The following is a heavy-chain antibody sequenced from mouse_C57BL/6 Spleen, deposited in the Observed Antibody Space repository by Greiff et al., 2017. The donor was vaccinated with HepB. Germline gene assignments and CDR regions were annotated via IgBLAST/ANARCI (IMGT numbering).Heavy chain of an antibody. V-gene: IGHV5-12*01. CDR3: ARRGTTVVSYWYFDV. CDR1: GFTFSDYY. J-gene: IGHJ1*03. Sequence: DVQLVESGGGLVQPGGSLKLSCAASGFTFSDYYMYWVRQTPEKRLEWVAYISNGGGSTYYPDTVKGRFTISRDNAKNTLYLQMSRLKSEDTAMYYCARRGTTVVSYWYFDVWGTGTTVTVSS. D-gene: IGHD1-1*01. CDR2: ISNGGGST.